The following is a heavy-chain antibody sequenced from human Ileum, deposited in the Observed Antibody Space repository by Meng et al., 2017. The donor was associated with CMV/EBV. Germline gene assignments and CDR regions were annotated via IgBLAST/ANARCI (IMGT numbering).Heavy chain of an antibody. CDR2: INHNGSS. D-gene: IGHD6-6*01. V-gene: IGHV4-34*01. J-gene: IGHJ4*02. Sequence: FYGGSFSNYYWTLIRQPPGKGLEWIGEINHNGSSNCNPSLKSRVTISVDTSKSQLSLNLSSVTAADTAVYYCARGLGVAARRWAFGYWGQGTLVTVSS. CDR3: ARGLGVAARRWAFGY. CDR1: GGSFSNYY.